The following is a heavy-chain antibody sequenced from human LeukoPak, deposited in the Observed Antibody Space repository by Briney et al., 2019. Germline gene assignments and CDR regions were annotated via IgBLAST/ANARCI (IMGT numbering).Heavy chain of an antibody. Sequence: GGSLRLSCAASGFTVSNNYMSWVRQAPGKGLEWVSVIYSGGSTYYADSVKGRFTISRDNSKNKLYLQMNSLRAEDTAVYYCAKTKWELSPNDAFDIWGQGTMVTVSS. CDR1: GFTVSNNY. D-gene: IGHD1-26*01. CDR2: IYSGGST. J-gene: IGHJ3*02. CDR3: AKTKWELSPNDAFDI. V-gene: IGHV3-53*01.